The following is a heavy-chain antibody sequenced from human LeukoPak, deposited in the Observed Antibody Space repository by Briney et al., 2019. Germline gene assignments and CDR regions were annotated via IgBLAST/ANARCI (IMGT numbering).Heavy chain of an antibody. Sequence: GAPVKVSCKASGGTFSSYAISWGRQAPGQGLEWVGGIIPLFGSARYAQKFQGRVTITTDESTSTAYMELSSLRSEDTAVYYCARDSKIAAAVTGITGTFYYYMDVWGKGTTVTVSS. D-gene: IGHD6-13*01. V-gene: IGHV1-69*05. J-gene: IGHJ6*03. CDR1: GGTFSSYA. CDR3: ARDSKIAAAVTGITGTFYYYMDV. CDR2: IIPLFGSA.